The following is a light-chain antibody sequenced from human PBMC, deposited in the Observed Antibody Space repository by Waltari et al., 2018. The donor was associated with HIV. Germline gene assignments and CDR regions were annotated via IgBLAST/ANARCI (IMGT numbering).Light chain of an antibody. V-gene: IGLV1-40*01. J-gene: IGLJ3*02. Sequence: QSVLTQPPSISRAPGQRVTISCPGSSSNHGAGYDVHRYQQLPGKAPNLLLYDSRDRPSGVRDRFSGSKSGTSASLAITGLQAEDEADYYCQSYDNNLSVWMFGGGTKLTVL. CDR2: DSR. CDR3: QSYDNNLSVWM. CDR1: SSNHGAGYD.